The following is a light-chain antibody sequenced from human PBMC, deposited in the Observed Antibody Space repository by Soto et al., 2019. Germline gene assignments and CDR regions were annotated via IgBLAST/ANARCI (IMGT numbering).Light chain of an antibody. V-gene: IGLV2-14*01. CDR2: DVS. Sequence: QSALTQPASVSGSPGQSITISCTGTSSDVGGYNYVSWYQQHPGKAPKLIIYDVSNRPSGVSNRFSGSKSGNTASLTISGLQAEDETDYYCSSYTSISRNVFGTGTKLTVL. J-gene: IGLJ1*01. CDR3: SSYTSISRNV. CDR1: SSDVGGYNY.